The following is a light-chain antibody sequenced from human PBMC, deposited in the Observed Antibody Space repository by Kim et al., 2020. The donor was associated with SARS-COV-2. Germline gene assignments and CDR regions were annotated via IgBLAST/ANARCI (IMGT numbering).Light chain of an antibody. J-gene: IGLJ2*01. CDR2: DVT. CDR3: SSYAGSNNLV. Sequence: GQSVTNSCTGTSSDVGAYNSVSWYQQHPGKAPKLMIYDVTKRLSGVPDRFFGSKSDNTASLTVSGLQAEDDADYYCSSYAGSNNLVFGGGTQLTVL. CDR1: SSDVGAYNS. V-gene: IGLV2-8*03.